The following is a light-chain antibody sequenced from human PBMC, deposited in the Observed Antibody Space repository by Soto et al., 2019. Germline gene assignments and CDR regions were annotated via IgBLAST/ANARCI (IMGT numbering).Light chain of an antibody. Sequence: EIVLTQSPGTLSLSPGERATLSCRASQSVSSSYLAWYQQKPGQAPRLLIYGASSRATGIPDRFSGSGSGTVFTLTISRLEPEDFAVYYCQQYGSSPLFTCGPGTKVDIK. CDR3: QQYGSSPLFT. V-gene: IGKV3-20*01. CDR2: GAS. J-gene: IGKJ3*01. CDR1: QSVSSSY.